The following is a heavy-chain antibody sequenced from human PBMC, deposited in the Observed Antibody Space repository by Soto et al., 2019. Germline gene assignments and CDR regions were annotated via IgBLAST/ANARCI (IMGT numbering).Heavy chain of an antibody. Sequence: EVQLVESGGGLVQPGGSLRLSCAASGFIVSGSYMTWVRQAPGKGLEWVSIIYSGGTTYYADSVKGRFTISRDNSKNTLYLQMNSLRAEDTAVYYCARDPNGYGDYINWGQGTLVTVSS. D-gene: IGHD4-17*01. CDR1: GFIVSGSY. CDR3: ARDPNGYGDYIN. CDR2: IYSGGTT. V-gene: IGHV3-66*01. J-gene: IGHJ4*02.